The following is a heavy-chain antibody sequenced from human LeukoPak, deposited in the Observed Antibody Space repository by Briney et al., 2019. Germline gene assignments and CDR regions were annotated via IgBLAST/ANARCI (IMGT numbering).Heavy chain of an antibody. D-gene: IGHD3-9*01. CDR1: GFTFSSYS. J-gene: IGHJ6*02. CDR3: AKADYDILTGPGGMDV. Sequence: PGGSLRLSCAASGFTFSSYSMNWVRQAPGKGLEWVSAISGSGGSTYYADSVKGRFTISRDNSKNTLYLQMNSLRAEDTAVYYCAKADYDILTGPGGMDVWGQGTTVTVSS. V-gene: IGHV3-23*01. CDR2: ISGSGGST.